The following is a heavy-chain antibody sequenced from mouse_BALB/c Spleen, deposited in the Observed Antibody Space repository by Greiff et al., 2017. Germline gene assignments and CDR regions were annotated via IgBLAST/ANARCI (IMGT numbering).Heavy chain of an antibody. Sequence: ESGPGLVKPSQSLSLTCSVTGYSITSGYYWNWIRQFPGNKLEWMGYISYDGSNNYNPSLKNRISITRDTSKNQFFLKLNSVTTEDTATYYCAREGGTMTYAMDYWGQGTSVTVSS. J-gene: IGHJ4*01. CDR2: ISYDGSN. D-gene: IGHD2-4*01. CDR3: AREGGTMTYAMDY. V-gene: IGHV3-6*02. CDR1: GYSITSGYY.